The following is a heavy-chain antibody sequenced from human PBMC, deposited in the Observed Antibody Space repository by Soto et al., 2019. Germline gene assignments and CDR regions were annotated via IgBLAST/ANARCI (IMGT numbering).Heavy chain of an antibody. Sequence: QVQLQESGPGLVKPSETLSLTCTVSGDSVSSGSYYWSWIRQPPGKGLEWIGYIYHSGTTNYNPSLKSRVTISVDTSKNQFSLKLSSVTAADTAVYYCARDGRLPPKFDYWGQGTLVTVSP. V-gene: IGHV4-61*01. J-gene: IGHJ4*02. CDR1: GDSVSSGSYY. CDR2: IYHSGTT. CDR3: ARDGRLPPKFDY.